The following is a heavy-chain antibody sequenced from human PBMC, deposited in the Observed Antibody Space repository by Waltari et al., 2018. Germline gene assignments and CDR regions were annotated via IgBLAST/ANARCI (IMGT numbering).Heavy chain of an antibody. D-gene: IGHD3-16*02. Sequence: QVQLQESGPGLVKPSETLSLTCAVSGYSISSGYYWGWIRQPPGKGLEWIGSIYHSGSTYYNPSLKMRVTISVDTSKNQFSLKLSSVTAADTAVYYCTSFMITFGGVIVSTDYWGQGTLVTVSS. CDR3: TSFMITFGGVIVSTDY. CDR1: GYSISSGYY. V-gene: IGHV4-38-2*01. J-gene: IGHJ4*02. CDR2: IYHSGST.